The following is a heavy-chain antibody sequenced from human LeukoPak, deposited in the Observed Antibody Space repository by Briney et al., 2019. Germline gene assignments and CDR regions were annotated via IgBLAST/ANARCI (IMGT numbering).Heavy chain of an antibody. CDR2: INPNSGGT. Sequence: ASVKVSCKASGYTFTGYYMHWVRQAPGQGLEWMGWINPNSGGTNYAQKFQGRVTMTRDTFISTAYMELSRLRSDDTAVYYCARVGSRGFLGVGYWGQGTLVTVSS. V-gene: IGHV1-2*02. D-gene: IGHD3-3*01. J-gene: IGHJ4*02. CDR3: ARVGSRGFLGVGY. CDR1: GYTFTGYY.